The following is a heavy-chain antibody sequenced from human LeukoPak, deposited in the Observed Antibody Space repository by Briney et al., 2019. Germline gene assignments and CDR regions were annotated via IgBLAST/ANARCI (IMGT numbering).Heavy chain of an antibody. Sequence: SETLSLTCTVSGGSISSGGYYWSWIRQPPGKGLEWIGYIYHSGSTYYNPSLKSRVTISVDRSKNQFSLKLSSVTAADTAVYYCALAGANYYDSSGYYPDWGQGTLVTVSS. CDR2: IYHSGST. J-gene: IGHJ4*02. CDR1: GGSISSGGYY. V-gene: IGHV4-30-2*01. CDR3: ALAGANYYDSSGYYPD. D-gene: IGHD3-22*01.